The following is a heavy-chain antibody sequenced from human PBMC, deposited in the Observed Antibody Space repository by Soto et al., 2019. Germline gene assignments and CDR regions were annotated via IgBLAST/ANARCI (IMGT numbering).Heavy chain of an antibody. V-gene: IGHV1-46*01. J-gene: IGHJ6*02. D-gene: IGHD1-26*01. CDR2: INPSGGST. CDR1: GYTFTSYY. Sequence: ASVKVSCKASGYTFTSYYMHWVRQAPGQGLEWMGIINPSGGSTSYAQKFQGRVTMTRDTSTSTVYMELSSLRSEDTAVYYCARDARIVGAARRYYYYGMDVWGQGTKVTVSS. CDR3: ARDARIVGAARRYYYYGMDV.